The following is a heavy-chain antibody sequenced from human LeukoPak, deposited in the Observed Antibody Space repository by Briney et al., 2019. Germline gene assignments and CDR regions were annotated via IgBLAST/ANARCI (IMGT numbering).Heavy chain of an antibody. CDR1: GGSISSSNW. CDR2: IYHSGST. D-gene: IGHD4-11*01. Sequence: SETLSLTCAVSGGSISSSNWWSWVRQPPGKGLEWIGEIYHSGSTNYNPSLQSRVTISVDKSKNQFSLKLSSVTAADTAVYYCARDGKRLGAFDYWGQGTLVTVSS. V-gene: IGHV4-4*02. CDR3: ARDGKRLGAFDY. J-gene: IGHJ4*02.